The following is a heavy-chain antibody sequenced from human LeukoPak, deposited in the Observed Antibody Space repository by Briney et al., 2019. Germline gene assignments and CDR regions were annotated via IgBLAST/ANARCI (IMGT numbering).Heavy chain of an antibody. CDR3: ARGGYYGSGSFPDY. J-gene: IGHJ4*01. D-gene: IGHD3-10*01. V-gene: IGHV1-18*01. CDR2: ISAYNGDT. CDR1: GYTFSSFG. Sequence: ASVHASSNACGYTFSSFGINWMRHAPGQGLEWMGWISAYNGDTNYAQKALGRVTMTTDTSTSTAYMDLRSLRSDDTAVYYCARGGYYGSGSFPDYWG.